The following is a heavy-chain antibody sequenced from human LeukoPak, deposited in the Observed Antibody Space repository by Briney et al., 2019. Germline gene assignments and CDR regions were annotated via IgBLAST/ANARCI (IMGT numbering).Heavy chain of an antibody. Sequence: PGGSLRLSCAASGFTFSSYGMNWVRQAPGKGLEWVSFISSSSTYIYYADSLKGRVTISRDNAKNSLYLQMNSLRAEDTAVYYCARNRYKWNDGNYYYYGMDVWGQGTTVTVSS. CDR1: GFTFSSYG. V-gene: IGHV3-21*01. D-gene: IGHD1-20*01. CDR3: ARNRYKWNDGNYYYYGMDV. CDR2: ISSSSTYI. J-gene: IGHJ6*02.